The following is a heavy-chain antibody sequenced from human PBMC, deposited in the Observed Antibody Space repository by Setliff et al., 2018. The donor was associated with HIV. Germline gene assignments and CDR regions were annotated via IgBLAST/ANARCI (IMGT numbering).Heavy chain of an antibody. J-gene: IGHJ3*02. D-gene: IGHD6-19*01. CDR2: ISYDGSSI. Sequence: GGSLRLSCAASGFTFGSYAMHWVRQAPGRGLEWVAAISYDGSSISYADSVKGRFTISRDNAKNTLYLQMNSLRGEDTAVYYCARHSDWYGNDAFDIWGQGTRVTVSS. V-gene: IGHV3-30*04. CDR1: GFTFGSYA. CDR3: ARHSDWYGNDAFDI.